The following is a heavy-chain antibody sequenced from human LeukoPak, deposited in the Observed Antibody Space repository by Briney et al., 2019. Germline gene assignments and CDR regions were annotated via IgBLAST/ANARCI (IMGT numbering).Heavy chain of an antibody. CDR3: ARRGAVTDY. J-gene: IGHJ4*02. Sequence: PSETLSLTCTVSGGSISSSSYYWGWIRQPPGKGLEWIGSTYYSGSTYYNPSLKSRVTISVDTSKNQFSLKLSSVTAADTAVYYCARRGAVTDYWGQGTLVTVSS. V-gene: IGHV4-39*01. CDR1: GGSISSSSYY. D-gene: IGHD4-17*01. CDR2: TYYSGST.